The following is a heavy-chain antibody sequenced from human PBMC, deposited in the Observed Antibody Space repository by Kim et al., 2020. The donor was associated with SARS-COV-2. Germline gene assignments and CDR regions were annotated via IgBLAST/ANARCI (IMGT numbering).Heavy chain of an antibody. J-gene: IGHJ4*02. CDR2: ISVGGVT. D-gene: IGHD3-3*01. V-gene: IGHV3-23*01. CDR1: GFTFSNYG. Sequence: GGSLRLSCAVSGFTFSNYGVSWVRQAPGKGLEWVAAISVGGVTDHADSSMSGLTTICDDTTRTSHYLQISCLTADTAAFYCSAIFATISFPDDIWGQGTL. CDR3: SAIFATISFPDDI.